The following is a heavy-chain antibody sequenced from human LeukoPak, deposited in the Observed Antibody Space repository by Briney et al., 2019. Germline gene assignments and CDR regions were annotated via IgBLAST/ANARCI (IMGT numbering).Heavy chain of an antibody. J-gene: IGHJ3*02. Sequence: SVTVSCKASGGTFSSYAISWVRQAPGQGLEWMGRIIPIFGIANYAQKFQGRVTITADKSTSTAYMELSSLRSEDTAVYYCARVRGGGPDAFDIWGQGTMVTVSS. CDR3: ARVRGGGPDAFDI. CDR1: GGTFSSYA. V-gene: IGHV1-69*04. D-gene: IGHD2-15*01. CDR2: IIPIFGIA.